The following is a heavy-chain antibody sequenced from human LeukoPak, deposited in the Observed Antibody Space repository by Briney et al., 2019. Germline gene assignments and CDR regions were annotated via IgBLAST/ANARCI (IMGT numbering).Heavy chain of an antibody. CDR2: IRYDGSNK. V-gene: IGHV3-30*02. Sequence: GGSLRLSCAASGFTFSSCGMHWVRQAPGKGLEWVAFIRYDGSNKYYADSVKGRFTISRDNSKNTPYLQMNSLRAEDTAVYYCAKDVGAAPNYYYYMDVWGKGTTVTVSS. J-gene: IGHJ6*03. CDR3: AKDVGAAPNYYYYMDV. D-gene: IGHD1-26*01. CDR1: GFTFSSCG.